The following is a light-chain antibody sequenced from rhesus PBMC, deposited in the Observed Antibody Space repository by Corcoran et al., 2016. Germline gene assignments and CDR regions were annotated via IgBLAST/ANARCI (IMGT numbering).Light chain of an antibody. CDR1: SSDIGYYNA. V-gene: IGLV2-19*02. J-gene: IGLJ1*01. CDR2: EVS. CDR3: SSYAGSGTFYI. Sequence: QAAPTQSPSVSGSAGQSVTISCTGTSSDIGYYNAVSWYQQHPGKAPKLMIYEVSKRPSGVSDRFSGSKSGNTASLTISVLQAEDEADYYCSSYAGSGTFYIFGAGTRLTVL.